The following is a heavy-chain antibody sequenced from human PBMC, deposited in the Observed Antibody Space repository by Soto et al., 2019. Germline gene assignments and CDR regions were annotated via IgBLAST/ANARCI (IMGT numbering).Heavy chain of an antibody. J-gene: IGHJ6*02. CDR2: IYYSGST. Sequence: QVQLQESGPGLVKPSETLSLTCTVSGGSISSYYWSWIRQPPGKGLEWIGYIYYSGSTNYNPSLKSRVTISVDTSKNQFSLKLSSVTAADTAVYYCARDLMVRYGMDVWGQGTTVTVSS. CDR1: GGSISSYY. D-gene: IGHD5-18*01. V-gene: IGHV4-59*01. CDR3: ARDLMVRYGMDV.